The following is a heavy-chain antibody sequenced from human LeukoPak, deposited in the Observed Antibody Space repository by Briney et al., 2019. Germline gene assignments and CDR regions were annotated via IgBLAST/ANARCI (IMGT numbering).Heavy chain of an antibody. V-gene: IGHV1-2*06. J-gene: IGHJ4*02. D-gene: IGHD6-25*01. CDR3: ARDEVGYSSDLYYFDY. Sequence: GASVEVSCKASGYTFTGYYMHWVRQAPGQGLEWMGRINPNSGGTNYAQKFQGRVTMTRDTSISTAYMELSRLRSDDTAVYYCARDEVGYSSDLYYFDYWGQGTLVTVSS. CDR2: INPNSGGT. CDR1: GYTFTGYY.